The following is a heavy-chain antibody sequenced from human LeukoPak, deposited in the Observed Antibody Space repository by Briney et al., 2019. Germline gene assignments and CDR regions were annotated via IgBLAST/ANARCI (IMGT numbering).Heavy chain of an antibody. CDR2: ISDSGGST. CDR1: GFTFSSYG. D-gene: IGHD6-13*01. J-gene: IGHJ6*03. Sequence: QSGGSLRLSCAASGFTFSSYGMSWVRQAPGKGLEWVSAISDSGGSTYYADSVKGRFTISRDNSKNTLYLQMNSLRAEDTAVYYCARARTRGSWYEDYYYYYMDVWGKGTTVTISS. V-gene: IGHV3-23*01. CDR3: ARARTRGSWYEDYYYYYMDV.